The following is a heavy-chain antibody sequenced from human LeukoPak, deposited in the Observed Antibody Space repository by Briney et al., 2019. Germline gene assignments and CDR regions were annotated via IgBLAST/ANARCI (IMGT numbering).Heavy chain of an antibody. CDR3: ARVDTVVVPAAVYYYYGMDV. V-gene: IGHV3-48*03. D-gene: IGHD2-2*03. CDR1: GFTFSSYE. Sequence: PGGSLRLSCAASGFTFSSYEMNWVRQAPGKGLEWVSYISSSGSTIYYADSVKGRFTISRDNAKNSLYLQMNSLRAEDTAVYYCARVDTVVVPAAVYYYYGMDVWGQGTTVTVSS. CDR2: ISSSGSTI. J-gene: IGHJ6*02.